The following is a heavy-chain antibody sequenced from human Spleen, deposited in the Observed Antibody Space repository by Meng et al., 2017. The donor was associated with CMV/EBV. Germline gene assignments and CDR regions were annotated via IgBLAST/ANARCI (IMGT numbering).Heavy chain of an antibody. CDR2: IYYSGST. CDR1: GGSISSGGYY. V-gene: IGHV4-31*03. CDR3: ARGAIYYYGMDV. J-gene: IGHJ6*02. Sequence: SETLSLTCTVSGGSISSGGYYWSWIRQHPGKGLEWIGYIYYSGSTYFNPSLKSRVTISVDTSKNQFSLKLSSVTAADTAVYYCARGAIYYYGMDVWGQGTTVTVFS.